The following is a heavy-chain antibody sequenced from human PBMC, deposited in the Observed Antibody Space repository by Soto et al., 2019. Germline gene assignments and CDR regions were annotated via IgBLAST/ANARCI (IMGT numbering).Heavy chain of an antibody. V-gene: IGHV4-34*01. CDR1: GGSFSGYY. CDR2: INHSGST. CDR3: ARGGRQITIFGVVIKGAWFDR. D-gene: IGHD3-3*01. Sequence: QVQLQQWGAGLLKPSETLSLTCAVYGGSFSGYYWSWIRQPPGKGLEWIGEINHSGSTNYNPSLKSRVTISVDTSKNQFSLKLSSVTAADTAVYYCARGGRQITIFGVVIKGAWFDRWGQGTLVTVSS. J-gene: IGHJ5*02.